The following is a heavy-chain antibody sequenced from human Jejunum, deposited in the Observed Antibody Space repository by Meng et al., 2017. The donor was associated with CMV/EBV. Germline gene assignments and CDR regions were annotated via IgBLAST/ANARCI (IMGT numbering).Heavy chain of an antibody. CDR2: ISATGTYI. D-gene: IGHD3-10*01. CDR3: ANQMPWNYYYGMEL. V-gene: IGHV3-21*06. Sequence: SELSFSSHNWDWVRQAPGKGLGWVASISATGTYIYYADPMKGRFTISRDNAKNSLFLQMNSLRVEDTAVYYCANQMPWNYYYGMELWGQGTTVTVSS. J-gene: IGHJ6*02. CDR1: ELSFSSHN.